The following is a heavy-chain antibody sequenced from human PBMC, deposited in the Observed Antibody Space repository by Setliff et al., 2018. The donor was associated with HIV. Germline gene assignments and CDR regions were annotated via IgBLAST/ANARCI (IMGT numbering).Heavy chain of an antibody. Sequence: PSETLSLTCTVSGGSFSTYYWSWIRQPPGKGLEWIGSIYFTGSSDNNPSLKSRVTLSVDTSKHQFSLKLSSVTAADTAVYYCARHSDFWSEDAFDIWGQGTMVTVSS. CDR2: IYFTGSS. J-gene: IGHJ3*02. D-gene: IGHD3-3*01. V-gene: IGHV4-59*08. CDR1: GGSFSTYY. CDR3: ARHSDFWSEDAFDI.